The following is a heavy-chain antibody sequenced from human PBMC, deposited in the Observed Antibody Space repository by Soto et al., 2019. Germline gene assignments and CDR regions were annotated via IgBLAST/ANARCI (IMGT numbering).Heavy chain of an antibody. J-gene: IGHJ4*02. CDR3: ARSRYSGSYFFDY. CDR1: GGSISSGDYY. Sequence: SETLSLTCTVSGGSISSGDYYWIWIRQPPGKGLEWIAYIHYSGSTYYNPSLKSRVTISVDTSKNQFSLKLSSVTAADTAVYYCARSRYSGSYFFDYWGQGILVTVSS. CDR2: IHYSGST. V-gene: IGHV4-30-4*01. D-gene: IGHD1-26*01.